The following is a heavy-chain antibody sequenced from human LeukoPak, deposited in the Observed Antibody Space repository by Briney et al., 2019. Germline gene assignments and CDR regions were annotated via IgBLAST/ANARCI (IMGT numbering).Heavy chain of an antibody. CDR2: MKQDGSEE. V-gene: IGHV3-7*01. Sequence: GGSLRLSCAASGFCFSSSWMNWVRQAPGKGLEWVASMKQDGSEEYYVDSVKGRFTISRDNAKNSLYLQMNSLRAEDTAVYYCARDRGYSSFDYWGQGTLVTVSS. D-gene: IGHD6-13*01. J-gene: IGHJ4*02. CDR1: GFCFSSSW. CDR3: ARDRGYSSFDY.